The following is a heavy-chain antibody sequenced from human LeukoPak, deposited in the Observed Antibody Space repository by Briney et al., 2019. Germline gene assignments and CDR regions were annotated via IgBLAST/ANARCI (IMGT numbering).Heavy chain of an antibody. CDR2: ISVASNT. CDR1: GLAFSSYA. Sequence: GGSLRLSCAASGLAFSSYAMSWVRQAPGKGLEWVSTISVASNTFYADSVKGRFTISRDNSRNTVYLQMTSLRADGTAVYYCADYGVSGVRNNFYWGQGTLVTVSS. CDR3: ADYGVSGVRNNFY. J-gene: IGHJ4*02. V-gene: IGHV3-23*01. D-gene: IGHD3-3*01.